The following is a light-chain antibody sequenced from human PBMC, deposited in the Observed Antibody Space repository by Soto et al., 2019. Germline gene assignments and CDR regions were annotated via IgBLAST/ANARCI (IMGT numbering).Light chain of an antibody. J-gene: IGLJ3*02. CDR1: GSNIGTNT. CDR3: AAGDVVFVV. V-gene: IGLV1-44*01. Sequence: QSVLTQPPSASGTPGQWVTISCSGSGSNIGTNTVTWYQQLPGAAPRLLIYSDNQRPSGVPARFSGSKSGTSASLAISGLQSEDEADYYCAAGDVVFVVFGGGTKLTAL. CDR2: SDN.